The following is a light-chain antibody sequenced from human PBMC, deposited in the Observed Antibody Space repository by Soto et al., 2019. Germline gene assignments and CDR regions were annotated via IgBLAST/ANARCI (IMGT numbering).Light chain of an antibody. CDR3: QQYGSIPWT. J-gene: IGKJ1*01. CDR2: DAS. V-gene: IGKV3-20*01. Sequence: EIGLTQSPATLSLSPGERATLSCRASRSVSSYLACYQLKPGQAPRLLIYDASSRATGIPDRFSGSGSGTDFTLTISRLEPEDFAVYYCQQYGSIPWTFGQGTKVDIK. CDR1: RSVSSY.